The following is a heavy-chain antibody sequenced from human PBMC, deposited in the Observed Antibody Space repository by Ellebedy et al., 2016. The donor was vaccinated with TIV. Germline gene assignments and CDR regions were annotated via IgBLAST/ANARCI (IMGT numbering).Heavy chain of an antibody. V-gene: IGHV3-23*01. Sequence: PGGSLRLSCAASGFTFSNYAMSWVRQAPGEGLEWVSGFGVSGDTTYYADSVKGRFTISRDNSQNTLYLQMNSLRAEDTAIYYCARGKSGTYIHHAFDYWGQGNLVTVSS. J-gene: IGHJ4*02. CDR1: GFTFSNYA. D-gene: IGHD1-26*01. CDR3: ARGKSGTYIHHAFDY. CDR2: FGVSGDTT.